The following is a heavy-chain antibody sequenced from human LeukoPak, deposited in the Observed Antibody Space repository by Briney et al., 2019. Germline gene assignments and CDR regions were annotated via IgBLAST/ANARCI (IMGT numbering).Heavy chain of an antibody. J-gene: IGHJ3*02. D-gene: IGHD3-3*02. CDR2: MNPNSGNT. CDR1: GYTFTSYD. Sequence: GASVTVSCTASGYTFTSYDINWVRQDTGQGLEWMGWMNPNSGNTGYAQKFQGRVTITRNTSISTAYMELSSLRSEDTAVYYCARIPSSIDAFDIWGQGTMVTVSS. V-gene: IGHV1-8*03. CDR3: ARIPSSIDAFDI.